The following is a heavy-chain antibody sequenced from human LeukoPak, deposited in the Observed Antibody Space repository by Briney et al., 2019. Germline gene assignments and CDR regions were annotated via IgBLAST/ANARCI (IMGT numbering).Heavy chain of an antibody. V-gene: IGHV1-18*04. CDR1: GDTFTSYG. Sequence: ASVKVSCKASGDTFTSYGISWVRQAPGQGLEWMGWISAYNGNTNYAQKLQGRVTMTTDTSTSTAYMELRSLRSDDTAVYYCARDRGLRLWFGELLGNYFDYWGQGTLVTVSS. CDR2: ISAYNGNT. D-gene: IGHD3-10*01. J-gene: IGHJ4*02. CDR3: ARDRGLRLWFGELLGNYFDY.